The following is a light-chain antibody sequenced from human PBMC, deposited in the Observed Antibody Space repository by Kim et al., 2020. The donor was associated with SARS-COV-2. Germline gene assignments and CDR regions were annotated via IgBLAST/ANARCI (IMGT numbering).Light chain of an antibody. J-gene: IGLJ2*01. CDR3: QSYDSSLSVV. CDR1: SSNIGAGYD. CDR2: GNS. V-gene: IGLV1-40*01. Sequence: QSVLTQPPSVSGAPGQRVTISGTGSSSNIGAGYDVHWYQQLPGTAPKLLIYGNSNRPSGVPDRFSGSKSGTSASLAITGLQAEDEADYYCQSYDSSLSVVFGGGTQLTVL.